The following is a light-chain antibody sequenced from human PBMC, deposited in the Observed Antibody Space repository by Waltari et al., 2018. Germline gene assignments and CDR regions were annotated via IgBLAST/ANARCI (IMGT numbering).Light chain of an antibody. CDR1: SSDVGGYDS. CDR2: DVN. CDR3: SSQSTNNGVI. V-gene: IGLV2-14*03. J-gene: IGLJ2*01. Sequence: QSALTQPASVSGSPGQSITISCTGSSSDVGGYDSVSWSEDHPGQAPKVIIYDVNKRPSGVSDRFSGSKSGNTASLTISGLQAEDEATFYCSSQSTNNGVIFGGGTKVTVL.